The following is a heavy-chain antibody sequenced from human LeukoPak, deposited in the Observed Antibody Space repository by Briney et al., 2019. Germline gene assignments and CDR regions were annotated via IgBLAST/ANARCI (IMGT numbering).Heavy chain of an antibody. J-gene: IGHJ4*02. CDR2: IKQDGSEK. Sequence: GGSLRLSCAASGFTFSSYWMSWVRQAPGKGLEWVANIKQDGSEKYYVDSVKGRFTISRDNSKNTLYLQMNSLRAEDTAVYYCARYYYDSSGSSFDYWGQGTLVTVSS. V-gene: IGHV3-7*01. D-gene: IGHD3-22*01. CDR1: GFTFSSYW. CDR3: ARYYYDSSGSSFDY.